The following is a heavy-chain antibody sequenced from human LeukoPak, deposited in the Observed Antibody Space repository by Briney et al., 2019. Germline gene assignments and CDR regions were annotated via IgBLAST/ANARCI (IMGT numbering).Heavy chain of an antibody. Sequence: SETLSLTCTVSGGSISSSSYYWGWIRQPPGKGLEWIGSIYYSGSTYYNPSLKSRVTVSVDTSKNQFSLKLSSVTAADTAVYYCALRHAFDIWGQGTMVTVSS. CDR3: ALRHAFDI. V-gene: IGHV4-39*01. CDR1: GGSISSSSYY. J-gene: IGHJ3*02. CDR2: IYYSGST.